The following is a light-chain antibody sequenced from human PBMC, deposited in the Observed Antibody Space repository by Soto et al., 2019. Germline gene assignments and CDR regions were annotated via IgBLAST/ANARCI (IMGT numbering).Light chain of an antibody. J-gene: IGLJ2*01. CDR1: SSDVGSYDL. Sequence: QSVLTQPASVSGSPGQSITISCTGTSSDVGSYDLVSWYQRRPGEAPKVMIYEANRRPSGVSNRFSGSKSGNTASLTTSGLQADDEADYFCCSYAGSYTYVIFGGGTKVTVL. CDR2: EAN. V-gene: IGLV2-23*01. CDR3: CSYAGSYTYVI.